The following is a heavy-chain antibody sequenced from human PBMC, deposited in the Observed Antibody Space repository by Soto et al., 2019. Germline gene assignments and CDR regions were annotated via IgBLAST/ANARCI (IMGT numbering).Heavy chain of an antibody. CDR3: ARDRETDSWPSGAFDP. V-gene: IGHV4-31*03. CDR2: IYYSGST. J-gene: IGHJ5*02. CDR1: GGSISSGGYY. D-gene: IGHD3-16*01. Sequence: LSLTCTVSGGSISSGGYYWSWIRQHPGKGLEWIGYIYYSGSTYYNPSLKSRVTISVDTSKNQFSLKLSSVTAADTAVYYCARDRETDSWPSGAFDPWGQGTLVTVSS.